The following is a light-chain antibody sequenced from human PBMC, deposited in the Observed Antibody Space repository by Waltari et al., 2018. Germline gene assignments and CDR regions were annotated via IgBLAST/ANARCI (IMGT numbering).Light chain of an antibody. Sequence: AIRMTQSPSSFSASTGDTITMTCRASHAISNYLVWYQQKPGRAPKLLIYAASTLQDGVPSRFSGSGSGTGFTLTISYLQSEDFATYYCQHYYNYPITFGGGTKVEIK. CDR3: QHYYNYPIT. CDR1: HAISNY. CDR2: AAS. J-gene: IGKJ4*01. V-gene: IGKV1-8*01.